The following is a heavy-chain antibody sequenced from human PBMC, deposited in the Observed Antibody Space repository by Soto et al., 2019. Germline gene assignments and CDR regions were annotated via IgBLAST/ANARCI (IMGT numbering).Heavy chain of an antibody. CDR3: AKGVYYYDSSGYYLVDY. Sequence: VQLLESGGGLVQPGGSLRLSCAASGFTFSSYAMSWVRQAPGKGLEWVSAISGSGGSTYYADSVKGRFTISRDNSKNTLYLQMNSLRAEDTAVYYCAKGVYYYDSSGYYLVDYWGQGTLVTVSS. D-gene: IGHD3-22*01. V-gene: IGHV3-23*01. CDR1: GFTFSSYA. J-gene: IGHJ4*02. CDR2: ISGSGGST.